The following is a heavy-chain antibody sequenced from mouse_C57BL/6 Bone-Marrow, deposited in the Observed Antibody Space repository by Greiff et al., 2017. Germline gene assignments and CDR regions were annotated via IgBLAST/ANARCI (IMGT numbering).Heavy chain of an antibody. CDR1: GYTFTSYW. J-gene: IGHJ3*01. CDR3: ALFAY. V-gene: IGHV1-69*01. Sequence: VKLQQPGAELVMPGASVKLSCKASGYTFTSYWMHWVKQRPGQGLEWIGEIDPSDSYTNYNQKFKGKSTLTVDKSSSTAYMQLSSLTSEDSAVYYCALFAYWGQGTLVTVAA. CDR2: IDPSDSYT.